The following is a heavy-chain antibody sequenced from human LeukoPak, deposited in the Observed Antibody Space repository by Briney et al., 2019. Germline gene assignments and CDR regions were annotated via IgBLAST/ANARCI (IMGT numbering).Heavy chain of an antibody. CDR3: ARVAGSIDY. D-gene: IGHD3-10*01. Sequence: ASVKVSCKASGYSFTTYDINWVRQATGQGLEWMGWMNLKSGYTGYAQKFQGRVTITRDTSTSTVYMELSSLRSEDTAVYYCARVAGSIDYGGREPLVTVSS. V-gene: IGHV1-8*03. CDR1: GYSFTTYD. J-gene: IGHJ4*02. CDR2: MNLKSGYT.